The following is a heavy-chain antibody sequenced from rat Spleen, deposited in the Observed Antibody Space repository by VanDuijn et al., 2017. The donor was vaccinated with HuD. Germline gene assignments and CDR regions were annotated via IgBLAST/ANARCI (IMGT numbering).Heavy chain of an antibody. Sequence: EVQMVESGGGLVKPGRSLKLSCAASGFTFSNYYMAWVRQAPTKGLEWVATLSTSGGSTYYRDSVKGRFTISRDNAKSTLYLQMNSLRSEDTATYSCTRPAARYASGYSYYIEYWGQGVMVTVSS. D-gene: IGHD4-3*01. CDR1: GFTFSNYY. CDR3: TRPAARYASGYSYYIEY. J-gene: IGHJ2*01. V-gene: IGHV5-25*01. CDR2: LSTSGGST.